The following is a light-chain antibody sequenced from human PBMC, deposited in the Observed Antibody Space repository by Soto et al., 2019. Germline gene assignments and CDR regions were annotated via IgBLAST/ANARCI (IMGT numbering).Light chain of an antibody. CDR3: CSDAGSSTPYV. V-gene: IGLV2-23*01. CDR2: EGS. CDR1: SSDIGGYNL. J-gene: IGLJ1*01. Sequence: QSALTQPASVSGSPGQSITISCTGTSSDIGGYNLVSWYQQHPGKAPKVMIYEGSKRPSGVSNRVSGSKSGNTASLTITGLQAEDEADYYCCSDAGSSTPYVFGTGTKVTVL.